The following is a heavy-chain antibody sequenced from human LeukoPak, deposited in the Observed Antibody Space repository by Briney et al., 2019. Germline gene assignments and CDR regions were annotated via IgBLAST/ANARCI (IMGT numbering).Heavy chain of an antibody. CDR3: ARDRYNWNDASDAFDI. Sequence: SETLSLTWTVSGGSISSYYWSWIRQPPAKGLEWIGYIYYSGSTNYNPSLKSRVTISVDTSKNQFSLKLSSVTAADTAVYYCARDRYNWNDASDAFDIWGQGTMVTVSS. V-gene: IGHV4-59*01. J-gene: IGHJ3*02. CDR1: GGSISSYY. CDR2: IYYSGST. D-gene: IGHD1-20*01.